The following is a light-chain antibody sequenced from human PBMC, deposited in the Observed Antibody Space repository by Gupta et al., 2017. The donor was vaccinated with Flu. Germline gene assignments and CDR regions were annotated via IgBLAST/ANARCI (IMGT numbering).Light chain of an antibody. V-gene: IGKV4-1*01. CDR2: WAS. CDR3: QQYYSSPLT. CDR1: QSFLYSSNNKNY. J-gene: IGKJ4*01. Sequence: DIVMTQSPDSLAVSLGERATINCKSSQSFLYSSNNKNYLAWYQQKPGQPPKLRIYWASTREYGVPDRISGGGSGTDFTLTISSLQAEDVAVYYCQQYYSSPLTFGGGTKVEIK.